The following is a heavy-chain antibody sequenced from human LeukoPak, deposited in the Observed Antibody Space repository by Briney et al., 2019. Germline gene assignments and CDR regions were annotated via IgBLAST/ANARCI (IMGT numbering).Heavy chain of an antibody. J-gene: IGHJ6*03. D-gene: IGHD3-22*01. Sequence: ASVKVSCKASGYTFTGYYIHWVRQAPGQGLEWMGRINPNSGGTNYAQKFQGRVTMTRDTSISTAYMELSRLRSDDTAVYYCARDRDYDSSGYGYYYMDVWGKGTTVTVSS. CDR2: INPNSGGT. CDR3: ARDRDYDSSGYGYYYMDV. CDR1: GYTFTGYY. V-gene: IGHV1-2*06.